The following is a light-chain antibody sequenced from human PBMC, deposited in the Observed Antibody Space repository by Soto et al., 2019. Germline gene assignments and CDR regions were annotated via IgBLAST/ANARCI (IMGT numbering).Light chain of an antibody. CDR3: SSYAGGNSPSYV. CDR1: SSDIGGYNY. J-gene: IGLJ1*01. Sequence: QSVLTQPPSASGSPGQSVTISCTGTSSDIGGYNYVSWYQQHPGKAPKLVIYEVRRRPSGVPDRFSGSKSGNTASLTVSRLQAEDEADYYCSSYAGGNSPSYVFGAGTKLTVL. CDR2: EVR. V-gene: IGLV2-8*01.